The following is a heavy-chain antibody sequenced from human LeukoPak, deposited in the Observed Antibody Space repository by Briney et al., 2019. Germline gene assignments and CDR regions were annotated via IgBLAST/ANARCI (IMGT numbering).Heavy chain of an antibody. CDR3: SKDSGDYGLLDY. CDR1: GFTFSSYA. V-gene: IGHV3-23*01. CDR2: ISGSGGST. D-gene: IGHD4-17*01. J-gene: IGHJ4*02. Sequence: PGGSLRLSCAASGFTFSSYAISWVRQAPGKGLEWVSVISGSGGSTYYADSVKGRITISRDNSKNTLYLQMNSLRAEDTAVYYCSKDSGDYGLLDYWGQGTLVTVSS.